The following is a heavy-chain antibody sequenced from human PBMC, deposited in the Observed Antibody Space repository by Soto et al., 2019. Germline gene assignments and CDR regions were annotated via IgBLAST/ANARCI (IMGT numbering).Heavy chain of an antibody. D-gene: IGHD1-26*01. CDR2: INAGNGNT. CDR3: ARGGSLYWYFDL. Sequence: EASVKVSCKASGYTFTNYAMHGVRQAPGQRLEWMGWINAGNGNTKYSQKFQGRVTITRDTSASTAYMELSSLRSEDTAVYYCARGGSLYWYFDLWGRGTLVTVSS. V-gene: IGHV1-3*01. J-gene: IGHJ2*01. CDR1: GYTFTNYA.